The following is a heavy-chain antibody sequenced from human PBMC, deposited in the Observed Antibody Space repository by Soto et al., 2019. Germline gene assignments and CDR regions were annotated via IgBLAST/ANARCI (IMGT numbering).Heavy chain of an antibody. J-gene: IGHJ5*02. V-gene: IGHV4-59*01. CDR2: IDYSEST. CDR1: GGSITNNY. Sequence: QVQLQESGPGLVKPSETLSLTCTVSGGSITNNYWSWVRQPPGKGLEWIGYIDYSESTNYNPSLKSRVTISVDTSKNQFSLKLSSVTAADTAVYYCARGRSPTFDPWGQGTLVTVSS. CDR3: ARGRSPTFDP. D-gene: IGHD3-10*01.